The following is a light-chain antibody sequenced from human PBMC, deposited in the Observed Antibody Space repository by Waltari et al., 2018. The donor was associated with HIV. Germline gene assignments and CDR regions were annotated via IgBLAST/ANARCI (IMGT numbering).Light chain of an antibody. J-gene: IGKJ3*01. CDR3: LQSFTAPLT. V-gene: IGKV1-39*01. Sequence: DTQMTQSPSSLSASIRDRLTITCRASQNIYKFLSWYQQKSGKAPNLLIYDASSLQSGVPSRFSGSGSGTEFTLTISSLQVEDFATYYCLQSFTAPLTFGPGTKLDIK. CDR1: QNIYKF. CDR2: DAS.